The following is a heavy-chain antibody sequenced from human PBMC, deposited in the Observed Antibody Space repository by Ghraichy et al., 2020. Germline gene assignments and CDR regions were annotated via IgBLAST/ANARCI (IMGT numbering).Heavy chain of an antibody. V-gene: IGHV4-59*08. Sequence: SETLSLTCTVSGASTSLNYWTWIRQPPGNGLDWIGYVYYSGTTNYNPSLKSRVTISMDTSKKQFSLKLESVTAADTAVYYCARLRNTYYYVLDYWGQGSLVTVSS. CDR2: VYYSGTT. J-gene: IGHJ4*02. CDR1: GASTSLNY. D-gene: IGHD3-22*01. CDR3: ARLRNTYYYVLDY.